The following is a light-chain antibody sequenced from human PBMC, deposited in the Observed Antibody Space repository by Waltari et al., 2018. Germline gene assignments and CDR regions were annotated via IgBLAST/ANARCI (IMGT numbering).Light chain of an antibody. CDR3: QHYLRLPVT. V-gene: IGKV3-20*01. CDR2: GAS. J-gene: IGKJ1*01. CDR1: QSVSSA. Sequence: EIVLTQSPGTLSLSLGERATLSCRASQSVSSALAWYQQKPGQAPRLLIYGASNRATGIPDRFSGSGSGTDFSLTISRLEPDDFAVYYCQHYLRLPVTFGQGTTVEI.